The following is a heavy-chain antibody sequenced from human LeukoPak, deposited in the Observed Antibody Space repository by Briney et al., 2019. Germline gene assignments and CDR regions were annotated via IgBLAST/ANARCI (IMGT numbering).Heavy chain of an antibody. D-gene: IGHD2-2*01. CDR3: AKAGYCSTTGCPDYYYMDV. CDR2: IRYDGSNK. V-gene: IGHV3-30*02. J-gene: IGHJ6*03. Sequence: GGSLRLSCAASGFTFSSYGMHWVRQAPGKGLEWVAFIRYDGSNKFYADSVKGRFTFSRDDSKNTLYLQMNSLRTEDSAMYYCAKAGYCSTTGCPDYYYMDVRGKGTTVTVSS. CDR1: GFTFSSYG.